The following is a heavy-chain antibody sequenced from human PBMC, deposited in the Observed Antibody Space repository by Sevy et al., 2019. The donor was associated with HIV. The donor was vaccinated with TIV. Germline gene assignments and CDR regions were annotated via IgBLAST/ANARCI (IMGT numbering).Heavy chain of an antibody. J-gene: IGHJ4*02. V-gene: IGHV1-2*02. CDR1: GYTFTGYY. Sequence: ASVKVSCKSSGYTFTGYYMHWVRQAPGQGLEWMGWINPNSGGTNYAQKFQGRVTMTRDTSISTAYMELSRLRSDDTAVYYCARGSDGDYRVDYWGQGTLVTVSS. D-gene: IGHD4-17*01. CDR2: INPNSGGT. CDR3: ARGSDGDYRVDY.